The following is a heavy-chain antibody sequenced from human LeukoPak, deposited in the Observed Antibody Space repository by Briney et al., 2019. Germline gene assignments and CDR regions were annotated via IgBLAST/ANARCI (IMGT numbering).Heavy chain of an antibody. J-gene: IGHJ3*02. CDR2: LSAYNGTT. CDR1: GYTFTRYG. Sequence: GASVKVSCTASGYTFTRYGISWVRPAPGQGLEWMGWLSAYNGTTNYPQMLQGRVTMAPDTSTSTAYMELRSLTSDDTAVYYFARRSRVPVGDRGDDAFDIWGQGTMVTVSS. V-gene: IGHV1-18*01. D-gene: IGHD1-26*01. CDR3: ARRSRVPVGDRGDDAFDI.